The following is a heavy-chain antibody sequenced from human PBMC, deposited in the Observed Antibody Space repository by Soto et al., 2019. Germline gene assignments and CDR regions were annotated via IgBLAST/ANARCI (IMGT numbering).Heavy chain of an antibody. Sequence: ASVKVSCKASGYTFTSYGISWVRQAPGQGLEWMGGIIPIFGTANYAQKFQGRVTITADESTSTAYMELSSLRSEDTAVYYCARDLYYDSSGSAWHYWGQGTLVTVSS. V-gene: IGHV1-69*13. CDR2: IIPIFGTA. CDR3: ARDLYYDSSGSAWHY. J-gene: IGHJ4*02. CDR1: GYTFTSYG. D-gene: IGHD3-22*01.